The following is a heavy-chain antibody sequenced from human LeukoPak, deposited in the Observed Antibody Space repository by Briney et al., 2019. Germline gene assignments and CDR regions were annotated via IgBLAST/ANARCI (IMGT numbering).Heavy chain of an antibody. D-gene: IGHD6-19*01. CDR3: ASGSEGSGWYYFDY. J-gene: IGHJ4*02. Sequence: SETLSLTCAVSGGSISSSNWWSWVRQPPGKGLEWIGEIYHSGSTNYNPSLKRRVTISVDKSKNQFSLKLSSVTAADTAVYYCASGSEGSGWYYFDYWGQGTLVTVSS. CDR1: GGSISSSNW. CDR2: IYHSGST. V-gene: IGHV4-4*02.